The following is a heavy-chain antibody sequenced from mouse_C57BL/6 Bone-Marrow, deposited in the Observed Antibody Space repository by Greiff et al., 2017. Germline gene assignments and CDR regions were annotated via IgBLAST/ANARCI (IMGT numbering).Heavy chain of an antibody. V-gene: IGHV5-6*01. J-gene: IGHJ3*01. CDR1: GFTFSSYG. D-gene: IGHD2-3*01. CDR3: ARHAGGGYYVGFAY. Sequence: EVQVVESGGDLVKPGGSLKLSCAASGFTFSSYGMSWVRQTPDKRLEWVATISSGGSYTYYPDSVKGRFTISRDNAKNTLYLQMSSLKSEDTAMYYCARHAGGGYYVGFAYWGQGTLVTVSA. CDR2: ISSGGSYT.